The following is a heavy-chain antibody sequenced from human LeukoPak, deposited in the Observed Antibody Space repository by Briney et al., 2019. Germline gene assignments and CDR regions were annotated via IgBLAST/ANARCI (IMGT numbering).Heavy chain of an antibody. Sequence: SETLSLTCTVSGGSISSGDYYWSWIRQPPGKGLEWIGYIYYSGSTYYNPSLKSRVTISVDRSENQFSLKLSSVTAADTAVYYCARDNPTGVIPPNWGQGTLVTVSS. CDR3: ARDNPTGVIPPN. J-gene: IGHJ4*02. V-gene: IGHV4-30-4*08. D-gene: IGHD1-14*01. CDR1: GGSISSGDYY. CDR2: IYYSGST.